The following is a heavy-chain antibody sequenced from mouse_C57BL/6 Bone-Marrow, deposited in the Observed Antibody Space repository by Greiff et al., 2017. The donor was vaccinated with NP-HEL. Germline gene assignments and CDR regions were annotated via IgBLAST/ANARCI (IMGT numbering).Heavy chain of an antibody. CDR1: GFTFSSYG. D-gene: IGHD1-1*01. CDR3: AKQKYYYGSGRDY. CDR2: ISSGGSYT. V-gene: IGHV5-6*01. Sequence: EVKLMESGGDLVKPGGSLKLSCAASGFTFSSYGMSWVRQTPDKRLEWVATISSGGSYTYYPDSVKGRFTISRDNAKNTLYLQMSSLKSEDTAMYSCAKQKYYYGSGRDYWGQGTTLTVSS. J-gene: IGHJ2*01.